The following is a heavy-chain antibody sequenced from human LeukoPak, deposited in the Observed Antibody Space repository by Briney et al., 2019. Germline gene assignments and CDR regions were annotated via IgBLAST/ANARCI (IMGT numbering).Heavy chain of an antibody. CDR1: GGSISSSSYY. J-gene: IGHJ4*02. V-gene: IGHV4-39*07. D-gene: IGHD3-3*01. Sequence: SETLSLTCTVSGGSISSSSYYWGWVRQPPGKGLEWIGSVYYSGRSYYNPSLKSRVTISVDTSKNQFSLNVNSVTAADTAVYYCVRDLNGYYYFDYWGQGTLVTVSS. CDR3: VRDLNGYYYFDY. CDR2: VYYSGRS.